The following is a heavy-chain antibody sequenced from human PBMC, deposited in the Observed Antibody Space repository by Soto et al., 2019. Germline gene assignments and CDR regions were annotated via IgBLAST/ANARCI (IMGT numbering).Heavy chain of an antibody. V-gene: IGHV3-30*18. D-gene: IGHD4-4*01. CDR2: ISYDGSKK. CDR1: GFSFSSCG. CDR3: AKKERDYCNRTPTDY. Sequence: ESGGGVVQPGTSLRLSCAAPGFSFSSCGMYWVRQAPGKGLEWVAVISYDGSKKDYADTVKGRFPVSRDNSKNTLYLQMNCLRPEDTAVYYCAKKERDYCNRTPTDYWGQGTLVTVSS. J-gene: IGHJ4*02.